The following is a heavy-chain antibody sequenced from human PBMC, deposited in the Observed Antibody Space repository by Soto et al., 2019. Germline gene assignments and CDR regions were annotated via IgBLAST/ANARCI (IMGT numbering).Heavy chain of an antibody. V-gene: IGHV3-11*01. J-gene: IGHJ6*02. CDR1: GFTFSNFY. CDR2: ISGSGDTV. Sequence: GGSLRLSCAASGFTFSNFYMNWIRQAPGKGLEWLSYISGSGDTVYYADSVRGRFTISRDNAENSLYLQMNSLGVEDTALYYCALQGGGTVAAATVSYYGMDLWGQGTTVTVSS. D-gene: IGHD2-15*01. CDR3: ALQGGGTVAAATVSYYGMDL.